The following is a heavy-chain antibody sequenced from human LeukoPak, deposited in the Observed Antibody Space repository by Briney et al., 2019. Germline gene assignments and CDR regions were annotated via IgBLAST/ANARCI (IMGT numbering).Heavy chain of an antibody. CDR1: GGSISSYY. D-gene: IGHD3-10*01. V-gene: IGHV4-59*08. J-gene: IGHJ4*02. CDR2: IYYTGST. Sequence: SETLSLTCTVSGGSISSYYWSWIRQPPGKGLEWIGYIYYTGSTNYNPSLKSRVTISVDTSKNQFSLKLSSVTAAHTAVYYCARQNIYYGSGSYFDYWGQGTLVTVSS. CDR3: ARQNIYYGSGSYFDY.